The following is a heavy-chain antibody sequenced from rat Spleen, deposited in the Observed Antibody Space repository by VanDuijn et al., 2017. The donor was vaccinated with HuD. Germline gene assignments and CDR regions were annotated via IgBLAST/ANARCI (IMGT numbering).Heavy chain of an antibody. CDR3: TRLGTVADY. D-gene: IGHD1-1*01. CDR1: GFTFSDYY. V-gene: IGHV5-20*01. J-gene: IGHJ2*01. CDR2: ITYDGGST. Sequence: EVQLVESGGGLVQPGRSLKLSCAASGFTFSDYYMAWVRQAPTKGLEWVASITYDGGSTYYRDSVKGRFTISRDNAKNTQYLQMDSVRSEDTATYYCTRLGTVADYWGQGVMVTVSS.